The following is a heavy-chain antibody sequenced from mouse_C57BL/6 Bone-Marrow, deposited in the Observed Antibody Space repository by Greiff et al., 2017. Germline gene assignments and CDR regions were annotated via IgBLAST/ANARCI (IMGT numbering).Heavy chain of an antibody. D-gene: IGHD1-1*01. CDR1: GFTFSSYT. CDR2: ISGGGGNT. J-gene: IGHJ2*01. Sequence: VQLKESGGGLVKPGGSLKLSCAASGFTFSSYTMSWVRQTPEKRLEWVATISGGGGNTYYPDSVKGRFTISRDNAKNTLYLQMSSLRSEDTALYYCARHFYGFDYWGQGTTLTVSS. V-gene: IGHV5-9*01. CDR3: ARHFYGFDY.